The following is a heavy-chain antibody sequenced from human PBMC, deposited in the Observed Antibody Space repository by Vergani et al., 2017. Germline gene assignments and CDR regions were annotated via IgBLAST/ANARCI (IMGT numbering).Heavy chain of an antibody. Sequence: QVQLVQSGPEVKKPGASVKVSCKASGNTFTDYFMHWVRQAPGQGLEWMGWINPNSGGTNYAQKFQGRVTMTRDTSISTAYMELSNLRSDDTAVYYCARVGTSSNRDYFDYWVQGTLVTVSS. CDR3: ARVGTSSNRDYFDY. J-gene: IGHJ4*02. D-gene: IGHD2-2*01. CDR2: INPNSGGT. V-gene: IGHV1-2*02. CDR1: GNTFTDYF.